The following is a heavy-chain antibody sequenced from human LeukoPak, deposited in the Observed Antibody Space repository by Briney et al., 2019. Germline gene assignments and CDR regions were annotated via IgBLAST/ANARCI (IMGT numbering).Heavy chain of an antibody. D-gene: IGHD2-2*01. V-gene: IGHV3-33*01. CDR1: GFTFSSYG. CDR2: IWYDGSNK. Sequence: PGRSLRLSCAASGFTFSSYGMHWVRQAPGKGLEWVAVIWYDGSNKYYADSVKGRFTISRDNSKNTLYLQMNSLRAEDTAVYYCARDGVPAASTSNWFDPWGQGTLVTVSS. J-gene: IGHJ5*02. CDR3: ARDGVPAASTSNWFDP.